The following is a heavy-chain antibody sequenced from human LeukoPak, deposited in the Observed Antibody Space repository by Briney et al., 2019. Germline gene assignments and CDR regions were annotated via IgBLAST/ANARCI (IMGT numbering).Heavy chain of an antibody. CDR1: GGSISSYY. CDR3: ARRNRAVAGTKEYYFDY. Sequence: SETLSLTCTVSGGSISSYYWSWIRQPPGKGLEWIGYIYYSGSTNYNPSLKSRVTISVDTSKNQFSLKLSSVTAADTAVYYCARRNRAVAGTKEYYFDYWGQGTLVTVSS. D-gene: IGHD6-19*01. V-gene: IGHV4-59*08. CDR2: IYYSGST. J-gene: IGHJ4*02.